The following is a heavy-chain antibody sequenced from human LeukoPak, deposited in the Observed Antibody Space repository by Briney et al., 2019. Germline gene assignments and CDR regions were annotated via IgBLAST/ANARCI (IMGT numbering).Heavy chain of an antibody. CDR1: GFTVSSNY. J-gene: IGHJ4*02. D-gene: IGHD3-16*01. V-gene: IGHV3-53*01. CDR2: IYSGGST. Sequence: PGGSLRLSCAASGFTVSSNYMSWVRQAPGKGLEWVSVIYSGGSTYYADSVKGRFTISRDSSKNTQYLQMNSLRAEDTAVYYCARDQFAFALFDYWGQGTLVTVSS. CDR3: ARDQFAFALFDY.